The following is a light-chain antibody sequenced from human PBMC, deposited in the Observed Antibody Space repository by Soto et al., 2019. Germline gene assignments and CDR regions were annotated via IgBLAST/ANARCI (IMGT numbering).Light chain of an antibody. V-gene: IGKV3-20*01. CDR1: QSVSSSY. Sequence: ETVLTQSPGTLSLSPGERATLSCRASQSVSSSYLAWYQQKPGQAPSLLIYGASSRATGIPDRFSGSGSGTDFTLTISRLEAEDFAVYYCQQYGNAPRTFGQGTKVDIK. CDR3: QQYGNAPRT. J-gene: IGKJ1*01. CDR2: GAS.